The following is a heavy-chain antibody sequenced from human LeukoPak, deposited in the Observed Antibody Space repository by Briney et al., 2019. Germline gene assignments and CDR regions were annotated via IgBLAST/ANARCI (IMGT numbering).Heavy chain of an antibody. V-gene: IGHV3-21*01. CDR3: ARSPLERITILEWFDP. CDR2: ISSSSSYI. D-gene: IGHD3-9*01. J-gene: IGHJ5*02. CDR1: GFTFSSNA. Sequence: PGGSLRLSCAASGFTFSSNAMTWVRQAPGKGLEWVSSISSSSSYIYYADSVKGRFTISRDNAKNSLYLQMNSLRAEDTAVYYCARSPLERITILEWFDPWGQGTLVTVSS.